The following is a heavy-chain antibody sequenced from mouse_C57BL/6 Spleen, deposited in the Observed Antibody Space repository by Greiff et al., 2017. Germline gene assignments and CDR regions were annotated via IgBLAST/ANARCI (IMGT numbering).Heavy chain of an antibody. CDR1: GFNIKNTY. D-gene: IGHD1-1*01. CDR2: IDPANGNT. V-gene: IGHV14-3*01. J-gene: IGHJ4*01. Sequence: EVQLVESVAELVRPGASVKLSCTASGFNIKNTYMHWVKQRPEQGLEWIGRIDPANGNTKYAPKFQGKATITADTSSNTAYLQLSSLTSEDTAIYYCARSRTTVVDYYAMDYWGQGTSVTVSS. CDR3: ARSRTTVVDYYAMDY.